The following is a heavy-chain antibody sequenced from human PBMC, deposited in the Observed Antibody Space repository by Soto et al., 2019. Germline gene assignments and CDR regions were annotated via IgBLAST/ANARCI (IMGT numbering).Heavy chain of an antibody. J-gene: IGHJ4*02. CDR2: ISAYNGNT. V-gene: IGHV1-18*01. Sequence: ASVKVSCKASGYTLTSYAMHWVRQAPGQGLEWMGWISAYNGNTNYAQKLQGRVTMTTDTSTSTAYMELRSLRSDDTAVYYCARVGPYSSGLDYWGQGTLVTVSS. CDR3: ARVGPYSSGLDY. CDR1: GYTLTSYA. D-gene: IGHD6-19*01.